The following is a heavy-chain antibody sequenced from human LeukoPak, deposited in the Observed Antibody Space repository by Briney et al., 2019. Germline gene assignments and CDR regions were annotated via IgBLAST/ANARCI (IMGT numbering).Heavy chain of an antibody. Sequence: PGGSLRLSCVASGFTFSSHGMNWVRQAPGKGLEWVSGITSGTRTYYADSVKGRFAISRDNSKNTMYLQMNSLRAEDTAVYYCARAISWLGFDYWGQGILVTVSS. V-gene: IGHV3-23*01. CDR3: ARAISWLGFDY. J-gene: IGHJ4*02. CDR2: ITSGTRT. CDR1: GFTFSSHG. D-gene: IGHD6-19*01.